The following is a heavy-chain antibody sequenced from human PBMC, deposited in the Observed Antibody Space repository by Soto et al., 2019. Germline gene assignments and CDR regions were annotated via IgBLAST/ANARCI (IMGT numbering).Heavy chain of an antibody. CDR2: IHYSGTT. V-gene: IGHV4-30-4*01. D-gene: IGHD3-10*01. CDR3: ARISRTYYNRLDY. CDR1: GGSISNSDYY. Sequence: PSETLSLTCTVSGGSISNSDYYWSWIRQTPGRCLECIGYIHYSGTTYFNPSLKSRVTISVDTSKNQFSLNLSSVTAADTAVYYCARISRTYYNRLDYWGQGVPVTVSS. J-gene: IGHJ4*02.